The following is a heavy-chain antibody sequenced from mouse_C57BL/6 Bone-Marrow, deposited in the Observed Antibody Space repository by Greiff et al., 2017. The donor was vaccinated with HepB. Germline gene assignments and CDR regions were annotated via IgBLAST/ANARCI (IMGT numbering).Heavy chain of an antibody. V-gene: IGHV5-17*01. Sequence: EVKLVESGGGLVKPGGSLKLSCAASGFTFSDYGMHWVRQAPEKGLEWVAYISSGSSTIYYADTVKGRFPISRDNAKNTLFLQMTSLRSEDTAMYYCATHYYGSSSLYWYFDVWGTGTTVTVSS. CDR3: ATHYYGSSSLYWYFDV. CDR1: GFTFSDYG. D-gene: IGHD1-1*01. CDR2: ISSGSSTI. J-gene: IGHJ1*03.